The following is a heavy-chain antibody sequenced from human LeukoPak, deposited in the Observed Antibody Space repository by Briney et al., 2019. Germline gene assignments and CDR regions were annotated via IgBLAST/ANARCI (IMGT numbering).Heavy chain of an antibody. CDR2: IYYSGST. CDR3: WREPRHDDY. Sequence: SATLSLTCTVSGGSISSSSYYWGWIRPPPGKGLEWIGSIYYSGSTYYNPSLKSRVTISVDTSKNQFSLKLSSVTAADTAVYYFWREPRHDDYWGQGTLVTVSS. V-gene: IGHV4-39*01. D-gene: IGHD1-26*01. J-gene: IGHJ4*02. CDR1: GGSISSSSYY.